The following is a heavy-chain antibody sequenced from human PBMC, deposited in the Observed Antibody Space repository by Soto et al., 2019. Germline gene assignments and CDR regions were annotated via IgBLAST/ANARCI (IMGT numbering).Heavy chain of an antibody. CDR2: IDIIGRNT. V-gene: IGHV3-23*01. J-gene: IGHJ4*02. Sequence: EVQLLESGGGLVQPGGSLRLSCVGSGFSYNTYSLSWVRQAPGKGLEWVSSIDIIGRNTNYADSGKGRFAITRDNSKITLSLQLSSLRAEVTVIYCCARILYYDRSGCGVLDYWGQGTLVTVSS. D-gene: IGHD3-22*01. CDR1: GFSYNTYS. CDR3: ARILYYDRSGCGVLDY.